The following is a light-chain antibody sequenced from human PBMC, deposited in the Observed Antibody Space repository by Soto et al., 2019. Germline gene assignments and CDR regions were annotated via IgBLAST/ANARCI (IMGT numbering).Light chain of an antibody. Sequence: EIVMTQSPATLSVSPGERATLSCRASQSVNSNYLAWYQQKPGQAPRLLIYGASNRATGIPDRFSGSGSGTNFTLTISSLEPEDFALYYCQQRNNWPITFGQGTRLEIK. J-gene: IGKJ5*01. CDR2: GAS. V-gene: IGKV3D-20*02. CDR3: QQRNNWPIT. CDR1: QSVNSNY.